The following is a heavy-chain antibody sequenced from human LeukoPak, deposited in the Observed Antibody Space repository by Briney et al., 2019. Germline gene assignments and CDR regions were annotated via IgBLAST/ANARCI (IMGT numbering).Heavy chain of an antibody. CDR1: GYTFTSYY. Sequence: ASVKVSCKASGYTFTSYYMHWVRQAPGQGLEWMGIINPSGGSTSYAQKFQGRVTMTRDTSTSTVYMELSSLRSEDTAVYYCARCPGRDSGDYYYYMDVWGKGTTVTISS. J-gene: IGHJ6*03. V-gene: IGHV1-46*01. D-gene: IGHD4-17*01. CDR3: ARCPGRDSGDYYYYMDV. CDR2: INPSGGST.